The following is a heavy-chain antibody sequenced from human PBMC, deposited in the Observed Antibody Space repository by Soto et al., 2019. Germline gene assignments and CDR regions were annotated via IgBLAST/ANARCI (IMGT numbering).Heavy chain of an antibody. J-gene: IGHJ4*02. CDR2: IKSKTDGGTT. Sequence: GGSLRLSCAASGFTFSNAWMSWVRQAPGKGLEWVGRIKSKTDGGTTDYAAPVKGRFTISRDDSKNTLYLQMNSLETEDTAVYYCTTDLGFLWFGELLHWDYFDYWGQGTLVTVSS. D-gene: IGHD3-10*01. CDR3: TTDLGFLWFGELLHWDYFDY. V-gene: IGHV3-15*01. CDR1: GFTFSNAW.